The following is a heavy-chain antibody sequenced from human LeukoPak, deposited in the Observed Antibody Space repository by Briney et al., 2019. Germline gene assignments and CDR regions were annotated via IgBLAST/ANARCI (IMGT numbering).Heavy chain of an antibody. J-gene: IGHJ4*02. CDR3: VRISAYSGTYY. CDR1: GGSISSYY. CDR2: IYYSGST. Sequence: SETPSLTCTVSGGSISSYYWSWIRQPPGKGLEWIGYIYYSGSTNYNPSLKSRVTISVDTSKNQFSLKLSSVTAADTAVYYCVRISAYSGTYYWGQGTLVTVSS. D-gene: IGHD1-26*01. V-gene: IGHV4-59*08.